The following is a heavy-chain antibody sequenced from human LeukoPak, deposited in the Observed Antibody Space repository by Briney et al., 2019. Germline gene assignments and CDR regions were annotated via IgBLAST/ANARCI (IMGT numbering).Heavy chain of an antibody. D-gene: IGHD3-16*01. CDR3: ARDYAVGESFDI. J-gene: IGHJ3*02. V-gene: IGHV3-74*01. CDR2: ITSDGSST. CDR1: GFTFSSYW. Sequence: GGSLRLSCVASGFTFSSYWMHWVRRAPGEGLVWVARITSDGSSTSHADSVKGRFTISRDNAKNTLYLQMNSLRAEDTAVYYCARDYAVGESFDIWGQGTLVTVSS.